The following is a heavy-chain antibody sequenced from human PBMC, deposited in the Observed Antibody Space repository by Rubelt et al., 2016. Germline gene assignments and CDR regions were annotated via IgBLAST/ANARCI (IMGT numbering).Heavy chain of an antibody. CDR3: ARQSGNSRFDY. CDR2: TYHSGTT. CDR1: GGSFSGYY. D-gene: IGHD3-3*01. Sequence: QVQLQESGPGLVKPSETLSLTCAVYGGSFSGYYWSWIRQPPGKGLEWIGSTYHSGTTFYNPSLKSRVTMSVDTSKNQFSLKVSSVTAADTAVYDGARQSGNSRFDYWGQGTLVTVSS. V-gene: IGHV4-34*10. J-gene: IGHJ4*02.